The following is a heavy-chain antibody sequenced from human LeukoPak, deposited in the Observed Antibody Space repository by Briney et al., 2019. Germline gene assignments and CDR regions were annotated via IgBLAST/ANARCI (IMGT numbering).Heavy chain of an antibody. V-gene: IGHV5-51*01. D-gene: IGHD1-20*01. Sequence: GESLKISCKGSGYTFTTYWIGWVRQTPGKGLEWMGIIYPGDSDTRYSPSFQGQVTISADKSISTAYLQWSSLKASDTAMYYCARTTFGNWNDAYYWGQGTLVTVSS. J-gene: IGHJ4*02. CDR1: GYTFTTYW. CDR3: ARTTFGNWNDAYY. CDR2: IYPGDSDT.